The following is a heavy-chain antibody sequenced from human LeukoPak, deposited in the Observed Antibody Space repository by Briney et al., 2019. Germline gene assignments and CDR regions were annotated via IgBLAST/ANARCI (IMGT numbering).Heavy chain of an antibody. J-gene: IGHJ4*02. CDR2: IKEDGSEK. V-gene: IGHV3-7*01. D-gene: IGHD6-13*01. CDR1: GFTFSNYW. CDR3: ARDGTSFDY. Sequence: GGSLRLSCAASGFTFSNYWMSWVRQAPGKGLEWVANIKEDGSEKYYVDSVKGRFTISRDNAKNSLYLQMNSLRAEDTAVYYWARDGTSFDYWGQGTLVTVSS.